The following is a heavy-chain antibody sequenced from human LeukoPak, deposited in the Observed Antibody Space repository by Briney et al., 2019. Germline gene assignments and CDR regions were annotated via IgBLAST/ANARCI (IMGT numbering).Heavy chain of an antibody. CDR2: INHSGST. D-gene: IGHD3-10*01. CDR3: ARFGPYYYGSGSSTHKNWFDP. J-gene: IGHJ5*02. Sequence: SETLSLTCAVYGGSFSGYYWSWIRQPPGKGLEWIGEINHSGSTNYNPSLKSRVTISVDTSKNQFSLKLSSVTAADTAVYYCARFGPYYYGSGSSTHKNWFDPWGQGTLATVSS. CDR1: GGSFSGYY. V-gene: IGHV4-34*01.